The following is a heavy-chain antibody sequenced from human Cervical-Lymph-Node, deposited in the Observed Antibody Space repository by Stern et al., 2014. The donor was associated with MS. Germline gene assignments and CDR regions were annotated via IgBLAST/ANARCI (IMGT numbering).Heavy chain of an antibody. CDR2: ISAYNGNT. V-gene: IGHV1-18*01. J-gene: IGHJ6*02. CDR1: GYTFTSYG. CDR3: ARDQDYDFWSGSHYYYGMDV. D-gene: IGHD3-3*01. Sequence: VQLVESGAEVKKPGASVKVSCKASGYTFTSYGISWVRQAPGPGLEWMGLISAYNGNTNYAQKVQGRVTMTTDTATSTAYMELRSLRSDDTAVYYCARDQDYDFWSGSHYYYGMDVWGQGTTVTVSS.